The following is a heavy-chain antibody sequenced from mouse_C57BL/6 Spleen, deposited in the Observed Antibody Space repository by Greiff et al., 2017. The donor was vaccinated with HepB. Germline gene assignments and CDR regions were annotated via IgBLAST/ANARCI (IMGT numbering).Heavy chain of an antibody. V-gene: IGHV1-66*01. CDR3: ARSLAYWYFDV. Sequence: QVQLKESGPELVKPGASVKISCKASGYSFTSYYIHWVKQRPGQGLEWIGWIYPGSGNTKYNEKFKGKATLTADTSSSTAYMQLSSLTSEDSAVYYCARSLAYWYFDVWGTGTTVTVSS. J-gene: IGHJ1*03. CDR1: GYSFTSYY. D-gene: IGHD6-1*01. CDR2: IYPGSGNT.